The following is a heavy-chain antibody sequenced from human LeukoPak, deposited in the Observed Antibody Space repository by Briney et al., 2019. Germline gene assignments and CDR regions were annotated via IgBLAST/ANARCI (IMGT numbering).Heavy chain of an antibody. Sequence: GGSLRLSCAASGFTVSSNYMSWVRQAPGKGLEWVSVIYSGGSTDYADSVKGRFTISRHNSKNTLYLQMNSLRAEDTAVYYCAREGSAAGTGYYFDYWGQGTLVTVSS. CDR1: GFTVSSNY. D-gene: IGHD6-13*01. CDR2: IYSGGST. V-gene: IGHV3-53*04. CDR3: AREGSAAGTGYYFDY. J-gene: IGHJ4*02.